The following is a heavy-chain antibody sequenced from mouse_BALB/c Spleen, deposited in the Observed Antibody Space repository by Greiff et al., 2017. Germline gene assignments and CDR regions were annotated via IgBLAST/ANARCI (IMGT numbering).Heavy chain of an antibody. V-gene: IGHV1-87*01. J-gene: IGHJ2*01. CDR2: IYPGDGDT. CDR1: GYTFTSYW. Sequence: VQLQQSGAELARPGASVKLSCKASGYTFTSYWMQWVKQRPGQGLEWIGAIYPGDGDTRYTQKFKGKATLTADKSSSTAYMQLSSLASEDSAVYYCARFYRYLDYWGQGTTLTVSS. CDR3: ARFYRYLDY. D-gene: IGHD2-14*01.